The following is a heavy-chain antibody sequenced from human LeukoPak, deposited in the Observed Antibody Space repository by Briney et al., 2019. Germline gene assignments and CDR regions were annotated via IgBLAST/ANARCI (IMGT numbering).Heavy chain of an antibody. V-gene: IGHV4-31*03. Sequence: NPSETLSLTCTVSGGSISSGGYYWSWIRQHPGKGLEWIGYIYYSGSTYYNPSLKSRVTISVDTSKNQFSLKLSSVTAADTAVYYCAREKRGSGYYFDYWGQGTPVTVSS. CDR3: AREKRGSGYYFDY. CDR2: IYYSGST. CDR1: GGSISSGGYY. D-gene: IGHD3-10*01. J-gene: IGHJ4*02.